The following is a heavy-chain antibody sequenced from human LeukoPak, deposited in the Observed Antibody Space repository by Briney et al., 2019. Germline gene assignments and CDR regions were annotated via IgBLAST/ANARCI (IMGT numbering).Heavy chain of an antibody. CDR2: IYDRGST. D-gene: IGHD6-13*01. CDR1: GDSISSYY. V-gene: IGHV4-59*08. CDR3: VRHDRIIASPVI. J-gene: IGHJ4*02. Sequence: SETLSLTCTVSGDSISSYYWSWIRQPPGKGLEWIGYIYDRGSTSYNPSLKSRLTISVDTSKNQFSLKVSSVTAADTAVYYCVRHDRIIASPVIWGQGTLVTVSS.